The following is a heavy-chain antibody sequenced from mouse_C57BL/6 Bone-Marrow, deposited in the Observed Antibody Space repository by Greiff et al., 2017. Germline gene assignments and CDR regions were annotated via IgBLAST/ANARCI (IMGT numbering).Heavy chain of an antibody. J-gene: IGHJ1*03. V-gene: IGHV10-1*01. D-gene: IGHD1-1*01. Sequence: EVNVVESGGGLVQPKGSLKLSCAASGFSFNTYAMNWVRQAPGKGLEWVARIRSKSNNYATYYADSVKDRFTISRDDSESMLYLQMNNLKTEDTAMYYCVRFTTDWYFDVWGTGTTVTVSS. CDR3: VRFTTDWYFDV. CDR2: IRSKSNNYAT. CDR1: GFSFNTYA.